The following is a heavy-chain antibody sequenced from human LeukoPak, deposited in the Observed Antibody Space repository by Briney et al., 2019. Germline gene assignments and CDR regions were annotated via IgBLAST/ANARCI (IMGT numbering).Heavy chain of an antibody. CDR2: INPNSGGT. D-gene: IGHD1-1*01. Sequence: VASVKVSCKASGYTFTSYGISWVRQAPGQGLEWVGWINPNSGGTNYAQKFQGRVTMTRDTSISTAYMELSRLRSDDTAVYYCARAVFRTPGGYWGQGTLVTVSS. J-gene: IGHJ4*02. CDR1: GYTFTSYG. CDR3: ARAVFRTPGGY. V-gene: IGHV1-2*02.